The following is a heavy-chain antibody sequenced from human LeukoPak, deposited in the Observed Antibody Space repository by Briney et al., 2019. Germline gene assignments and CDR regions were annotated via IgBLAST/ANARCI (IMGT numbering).Heavy chain of an antibody. V-gene: IGHV1-69*04. CDR3: ARVGKGQWLVQEAY. Sequence: ASVKVSCKASGGTFSSYAISWVRQAPGQGLEWMGRIIPILVIANYAQKFQGRVTITADKSTSTAYMELSSMRSEDTAVYYCARVGKGQWLVQEAYWGQGTLVTVSS. D-gene: IGHD6-19*01. CDR2: IIPILVIA. CDR1: GGTFSSYA. J-gene: IGHJ4*02.